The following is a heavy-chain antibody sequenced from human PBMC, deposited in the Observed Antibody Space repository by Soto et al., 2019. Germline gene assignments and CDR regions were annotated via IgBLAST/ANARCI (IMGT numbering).Heavy chain of an antibody. CDR2: ISSSSSTI. J-gene: IGHJ4*02. CDR1: GFNFSSYS. D-gene: IGHD4-17*01. Sequence: GGSLRLSCAASGFNFSSYSMNWVRQAPGKGLEWVSYISSSSSTIYYADSVKGRFTISRDNAKNSLYLQMNSLRAEVTAVYYCETGDYAFDYWGQGTLVTVSS. V-gene: IGHV3-48*01. CDR3: ETGDYAFDY.